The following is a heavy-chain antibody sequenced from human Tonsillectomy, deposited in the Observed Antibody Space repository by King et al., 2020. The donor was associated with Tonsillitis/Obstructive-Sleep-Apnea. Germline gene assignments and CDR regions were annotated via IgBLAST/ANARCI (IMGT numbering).Heavy chain of an antibody. CDR3: TTGNY. V-gene: IGHV3-15*01. CDR1: GFTLNNAW. Sequence: VQLVESGGGLVKPGGALRLSCAASGFTLNNAWMNWVRQAPGKGVEWVGRIRKNTVGGKTDYAAPVKDRLTISRDDLKTTLYLQMNSLKTEDTPVYYCTTGNYWGQGTLVTVSS. CDR2: IRKNTVGGKT. J-gene: IGHJ4*02.